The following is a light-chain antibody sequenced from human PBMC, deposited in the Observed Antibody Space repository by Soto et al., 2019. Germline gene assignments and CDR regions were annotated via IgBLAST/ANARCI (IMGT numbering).Light chain of an antibody. J-gene: IGKJ1*01. CDR1: QSISSW. Sequence: DIQVTQAPSTLSASVGDRVTITCRASQSISSWLAWYQQTPGKAPKLLIYKASTLESGVPSNFSGSGSGTEFTLTISSLQPEDFATYYCQQYNSYPWTFGQGTKVDIK. V-gene: IGKV1-5*03. CDR2: KAS. CDR3: QQYNSYPWT.